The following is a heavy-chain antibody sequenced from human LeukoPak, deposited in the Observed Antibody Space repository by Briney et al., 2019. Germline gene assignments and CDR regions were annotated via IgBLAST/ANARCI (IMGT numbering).Heavy chain of an antibody. Sequence: ASVKLSCKASGYSCTSYYMHWVRQPPGQGLEWMVFINPSGSSAAYAQKFQGRLTMTRDMFTSTDYMELTSLTSDDTAVYYCARDNSVGETAWWFDPWGQGTLVTVSS. CDR3: ARDNSVGETAWWFDP. CDR1: GYSCTSYY. D-gene: IGHD1-26*01. J-gene: IGHJ5*02. V-gene: IGHV1-46*01. CDR2: INPSGSSA.